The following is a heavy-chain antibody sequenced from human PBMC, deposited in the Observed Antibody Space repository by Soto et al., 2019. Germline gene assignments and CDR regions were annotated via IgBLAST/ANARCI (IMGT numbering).Heavy chain of an antibody. CDR2: IYYSGST. CDR1: GGSISSYY. J-gene: IGHJ4*02. Sequence: PSETLSLTCTVSGGSISSYYWSWIRQPPGKGLEWIGYIYYSGSTNYNPSLKSRVTISVDTSKNQFSLKLSSVTAADTAVYYCARLTAVAGIHFDYWGQGTLVTVSS. V-gene: IGHV4-59*01. CDR3: ARLTAVAGIHFDY. D-gene: IGHD6-19*01.